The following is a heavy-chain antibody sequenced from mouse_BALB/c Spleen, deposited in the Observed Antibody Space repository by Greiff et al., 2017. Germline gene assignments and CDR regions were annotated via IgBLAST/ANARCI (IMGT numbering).Heavy chain of an antibody. Sequence: EVNVVESGGGLVKPGGSLKLSCAASGFTFSSYAMSWVRQTPEKRLEWVASISSGGSTYYPDSVKGRFTISRDNARNILYLQMSSLRSEDTAMYYCARLVTYDYDAWFAYWGQGTLVTVSA. CDR2: ISSGGST. CDR3: ARLVTYDYDAWFAY. V-gene: IGHV5-6-5*01. J-gene: IGHJ3*01. D-gene: IGHD2-4*01. CDR1: GFTFSSYA.